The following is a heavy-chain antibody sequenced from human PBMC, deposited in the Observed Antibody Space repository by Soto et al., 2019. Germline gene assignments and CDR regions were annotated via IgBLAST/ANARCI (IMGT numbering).Heavy chain of an antibody. D-gene: IGHD6-13*01. J-gene: IGHJ4*02. Sequence: HPGGSLRLSCTGSGFTFCNYWMSWVRQAPGKGLEWVANIKPDGSDKYYEESVKGRFTISRDNAKNSLYLQMNSLSAEDTAVYFCARTYSSSWSPFAHRGQGTLVTVSS. CDR3: ARTYSSSWSPFAH. CDR1: GFTFCNYW. V-gene: IGHV3-7*02. CDR2: IKPDGSDK.